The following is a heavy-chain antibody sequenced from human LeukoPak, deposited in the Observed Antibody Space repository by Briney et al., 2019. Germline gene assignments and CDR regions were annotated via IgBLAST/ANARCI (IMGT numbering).Heavy chain of an antibody. D-gene: IGHD3-16*02. CDR2: ISGSGGST. J-gene: IGHJ4*02. CDR3: AKDTDDYIWGSYRSHYFDY. CDR1: GFTFSSYA. Sequence: GGSLRLSCAASGFTFSSYAMSWVRQAPGKGLEGVSAISGSGGSTYYADSVKGRFTISRDNSKNTLYLQMNSLRAEDTAVYYCAKDTDDYIWGSYRSHYFDYWGQGTLGTVSS. V-gene: IGHV3-23*01.